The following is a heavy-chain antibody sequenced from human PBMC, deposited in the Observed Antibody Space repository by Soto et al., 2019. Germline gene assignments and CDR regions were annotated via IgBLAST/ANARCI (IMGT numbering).Heavy chain of an antibody. Sequence: PSETLSLTCTVSGVSISCSIDYWGWIRQPPGKGLEWIGTIYYSGIAYYNPSLKSRVAMSVDTSKNQFSLRLTSVTAADTAVYYCARRRGHSGYSLSWGQGSLVTVSS. D-gene: IGHD3-22*01. CDR3: ARRRGHSGYSLS. CDR2: IYYSGIA. J-gene: IGHJ5*02. CDR1: GVSISCSIDY. V-gene: IGHV4-39*01.